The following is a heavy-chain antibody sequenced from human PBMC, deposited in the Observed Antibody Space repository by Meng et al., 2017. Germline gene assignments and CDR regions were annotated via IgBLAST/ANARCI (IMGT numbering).Heavy chain of an antibody. J-gene: IGHJ4*02. D-gene: IGHD3-3*01. CDR3: ARGYDFWSGQYYFDY. CDR1: GGSISSYV. CDR2: IYYRGST. V-gene: IGHV4-59*01. Sequence: QGLGPGLVKPLETLSLPQTFSGGSISSYVWSWILQPPGKGLEWSGYIYYRGSTNYNPSLKSRVTISVDTSKNQFSLKLSYVTAADTAVYYCARGYDFWSGQYYFDYWGQGTLVTVSS.